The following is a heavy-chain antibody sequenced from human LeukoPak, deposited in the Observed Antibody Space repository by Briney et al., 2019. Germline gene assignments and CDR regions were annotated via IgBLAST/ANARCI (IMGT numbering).Heavy chain of an antibody. CDR1: GFTFSDNS. J-gene: IGHJ4*02. CDR3: ARDRGSYTLEY. V-gene: IGHV3-23*01. D-gene: IGHD1-26*01. CDR2: ISGGGDTT. Sequence: PGGSLRLSCAGSGFTFSDNSMNWVRQAPGKGLEWVSVISGGGDTTYYADSVKGRFTISRDNSQNTLYLQMNSLRAEDTAVYYCARDRGSYTLEYWGQGTLVTVSS.